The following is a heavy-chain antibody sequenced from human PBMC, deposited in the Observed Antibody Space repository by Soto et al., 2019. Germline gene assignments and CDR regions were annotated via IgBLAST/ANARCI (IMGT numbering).Heavy chain of an antibody. V-gene: IGHV3-30*18. D-gene: IGHD2-2*01. Sequence: VAVISYDGSNKYYADSVKGRFTISRDNSKNTLYLQMNSLRAEDTAVYYCAKTHPYCSSTSCSVLDYWGQGTLVTVSS. J-gene: IGHJ4*02. CDR2: ISYDGSNK. CDR3: AKTHPYCSSTSCSVLDY.